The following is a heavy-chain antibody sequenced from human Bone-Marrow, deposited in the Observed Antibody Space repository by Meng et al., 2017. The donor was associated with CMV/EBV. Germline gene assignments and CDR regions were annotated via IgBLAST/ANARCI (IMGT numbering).Heavy chain of an antibody. Sequence: ASVKVSCKASGYTFTGYYMHWVRQAPGQGLEWMGWINPNSGGTNYAQKFQGRVTMTRDTSISTAYMELSRLRSDDTAVYYCARDQSLGYYYGSGSSILYWGQGTLVTVSS. CDR2: INPNSGGT. D-gene: IGHD3-10*01. CDR3: ARDQSLGYYYGSGSSILY. V-gene: IGHV1-2*02. J-gene: IGHJ4*02. CDR1: GYTFTGYY.